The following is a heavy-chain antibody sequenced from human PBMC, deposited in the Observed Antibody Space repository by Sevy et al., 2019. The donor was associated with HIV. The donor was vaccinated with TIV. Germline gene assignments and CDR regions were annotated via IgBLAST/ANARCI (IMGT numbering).Heavy chain of an antibody. D-gene: IGHD2-15*01. J-gene: IGHJ3*02. CDR1: GGSFSGFY. CDR2: INHSGGT. V-gene: IGHV4-34*01. Sequence: SETLSLTCAVYGGSFSGFYWSWIRQPPGKGLEWIGEINHSGGTNHNPSLKSRVTISVDTSKNPFSLKLNSVTAADTAVYSCARHCTGSSCSHAFDIWGQGTMVTVSS. CDR3: ARHCTGSSCSHAFDI.